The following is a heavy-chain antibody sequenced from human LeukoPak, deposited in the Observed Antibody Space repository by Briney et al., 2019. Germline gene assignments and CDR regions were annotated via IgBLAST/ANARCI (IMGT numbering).Heavy chain of an antibody. CDR2: IYNSGST. J-gene: IGHJ4*02. V-gene: IGHV4-59*01. CDR1: GDSISNYY. D-gene: IGHD3-10*01. CDR3: ARGRITMIRGVFPGGYFDY. Sequence: SETLSLTRTVSGDSISNYYWSWIRQPPGKGLEWLGYIYNSGSTNYNPSLKSRVTISEDTSKNQFFLNLSSVTAADTALYYCARGRITMIRGVFPGGYFDYWGQGTLVTVSS.